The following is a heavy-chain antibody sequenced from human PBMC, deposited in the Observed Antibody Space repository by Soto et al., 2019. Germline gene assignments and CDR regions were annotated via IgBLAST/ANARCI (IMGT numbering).Heavy chain of an antibody. CDR3: ARDTLSILEWSIWPGQYYYYYYGMDV. J-gene: IGHJ6*02. D-gene: IGHD3-3*01. V-gene: IGHV3-30-3*01. CDR1: GFTFSSYA. CDR2: ISYDGSNK. Sequence: PGGSLRLSCAASGFTFSSYAMHWVRQAPGKWLEWVAVISYDGSNKYYADSAKGRFTISRDNSKNTLYLQMNSLRAEDTAVYYCARDTLSILEWSIWPGQYYYYYYGMDVWGQGXTVTVYS.